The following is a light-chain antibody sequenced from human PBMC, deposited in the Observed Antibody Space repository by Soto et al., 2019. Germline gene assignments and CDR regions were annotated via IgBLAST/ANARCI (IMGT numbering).Light chain of an antibody. CDR2: EIS. Sequence: QSALTQPASVSGSPGQSITISCTGTSSDVGGYNYVSWYRQHPGKAPQLMIHEISNRPSGVSNRFSGSKSGNTASLTISGLQAEDEADYYCSSYTSSSTPVVFGGGTKVTVL. J-gene: IGLJ2*01. V-gene: IGLV2-14*01. CDR1: SSDVGGYNY. CDR3: SSYTSSSTPVV.